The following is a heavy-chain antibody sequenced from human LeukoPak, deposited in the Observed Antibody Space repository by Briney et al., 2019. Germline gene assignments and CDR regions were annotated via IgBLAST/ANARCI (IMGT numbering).Heavy chain of an antibody. CDR2: IKEDGTKK. CDR1: GFTFKYYW. V-gene: IGHV3-7*01. J-gene: IGHJ4*02. CDR3: VRGGWELGS. D-gene: IGHD1-1*01. Sequence: PGGSLRLSCAASGFTFKYYWMAWVPQAPRKGLEKVAHIKEDGTKKYYLDSVLGRFTISKDDAKNSLYLYMSSLRGEDTDVYFCVRGGWELGSWGQGTLVIVSS.